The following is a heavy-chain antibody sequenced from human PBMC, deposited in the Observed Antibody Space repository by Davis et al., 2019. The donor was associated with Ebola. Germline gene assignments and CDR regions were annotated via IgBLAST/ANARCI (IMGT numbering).Heavy chain of an antibody. D-gene: IGHD4-17*01. V-gene: IGHV1-18*04. J-gene: IGHJ6*02. Sequence: ASVKVSCKASGYTFTNHDITWVRQAPGQGPEWMGRFSTSIGSTDYAQKLQGRVTMTTDTYTSTAYMELRSLRSDDTAIYYCARDKTSGDYYYGMDVWGQGTTVTVSS. CDR1: GYTFTNHD. CDR2: FSTSIGST. CDR3: ARDKTSGDYYYGMDV.